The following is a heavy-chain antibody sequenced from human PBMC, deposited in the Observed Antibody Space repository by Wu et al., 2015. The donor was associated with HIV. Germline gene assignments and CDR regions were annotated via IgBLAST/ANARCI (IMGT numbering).Heavy chain of an antibody. J-gene: IGHJ4*02. CDR1: GGTFTKYA. CDR2: IIPIVGTP. V-gene: IGHV1-69*01. D-gene: IGHD2-21*01. CDR3: ARAEYCGRNCYSISDH. Sequence: QVQLVQSGAEVKKPGASVKVSCKASGGTFTKYAVNWVRQAPGQGFEWMGGIIPIVGTPKYAQRFHGRVTISTDEDMTTAYMELSNLRSEDTAIYYCARAEYCGRNCYSISDHWGQGTLVIVS.